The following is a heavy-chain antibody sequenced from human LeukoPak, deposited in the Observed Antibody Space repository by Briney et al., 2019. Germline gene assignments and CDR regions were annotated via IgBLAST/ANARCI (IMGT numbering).Heavy chain of an antibody. CDR3: ARKYYDSSGIDY. D-gene: IGHD3-22*01. V-gene: IGHV1-2*02. Sequence: ASVKVSCKASGYTFTGYYMHWVRQAPGQGLEWMGWINPNSGGTNYAQKFQGRVTMTRDTSISTAYMELRSLRSDDTAVYYCARKYYDSSGIDYWGQGTLVTVSS. J-gene: IGHJ4*02. CDR1: GYTFTGYY. CDR2: INPNSGGT.